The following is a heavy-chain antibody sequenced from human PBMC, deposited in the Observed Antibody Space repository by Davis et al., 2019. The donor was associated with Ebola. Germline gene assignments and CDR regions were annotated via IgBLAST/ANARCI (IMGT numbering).Heavy chain of an antibody. J-gene: IGHJ6*02. Sequence: SETLSLTCTVSGGSISSYYWSWIRQPPGKGLEWIGYIYYSGSTNYNPSLKSRVTISVDTSKNQFSLKLSSVTAADTAVYYCARSRDFWSGLSYYYYGMDVWGQGTTVTVSS. CDR3: ARSRDFWSGLSYYYYGMDV. V-gene: IGHV4-59*01. D-gene: IGHD3-3*01. CDR2: IYYSGST. CDR1: GGSISSYY.